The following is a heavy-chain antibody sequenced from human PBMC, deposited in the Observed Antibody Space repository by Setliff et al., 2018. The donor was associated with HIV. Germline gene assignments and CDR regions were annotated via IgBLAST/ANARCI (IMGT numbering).Heavy chain of an antibody. CDR2: ISSSSSYI. CDR1: GFTFNSYI. CDR3: ARDVAVGVTGISWFDS. J-gene: IGHJ5*01. Sequence: GFSMRLSCAASGFTFNSYIMNWVRQAPGKGLEWVSSISSSSSYIYYADSVKGRFTSSRDNAKSSLYLQMNSLRDEDTTVYYCARDVAVGVTGISWFDSWRHGTLGTVSS. D-gene: IGHD1-26*01. V-gene: IGHV3-21*01.